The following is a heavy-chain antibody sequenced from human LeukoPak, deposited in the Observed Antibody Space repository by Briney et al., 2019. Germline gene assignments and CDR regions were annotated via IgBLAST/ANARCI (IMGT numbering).Heavy chain of an antibody. V-gene: IGHV3-30*18. J-gene: IGHJ4*02. CDR1: GFTFSSYG. CDR3: AKEIYFGSGSYPDY. CDR2: ISHDGTNK. Sequence: GRSLRLSCAASGFTFSSYGMHWVRQAAGKWLEWVAVISHDGTNKYYAESVKGRFTISRDNSKNTLYLQMNSLRAEDTAVYYCAKEIYFGSGSYPDYWGQGTLVTVSS. D-gene: IGHD3-10*01.